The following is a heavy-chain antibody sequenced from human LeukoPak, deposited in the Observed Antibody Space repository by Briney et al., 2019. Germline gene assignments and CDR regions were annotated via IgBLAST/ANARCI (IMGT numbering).Heavy chain of an antibody. CDR1: GFSFSSNA. Sequence: GGSLRLSCAASGFSFSSNAMSWVRQAPGKGLEWVSGISGSGGSTYYADSVEGRFTISRDNSKNTLYLQMNSLRAEDTAVYYCARGGGFGRQAFDIWGQGTMVTVSS. CDR3: ARGGGFGRQAFDI. V-gene: IGHV3-23*01. D-gene: IGHD3-16*01. CDR2: ISGSGGST. J-gene: IGHJ3*02.